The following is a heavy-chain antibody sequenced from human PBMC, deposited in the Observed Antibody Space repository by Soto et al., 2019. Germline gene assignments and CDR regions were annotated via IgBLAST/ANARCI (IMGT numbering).Heavy chain of an antibody. Sequence: GGSLRLTCAGSGFNFSTDTMNWVRLAPGKGLEWVSSITSRGKYINYADSAKGRFSISRDNAKNALFLQMKSLRVEDTALYYFFREQRGHISGGYTCWLDPWGQGSLGTV. J-gene: IGHJ5*02. V-gene: IGHV3-21*01. CDR1: GFNFSTDT. CDR3: FREQRGHISGGYTCWLDP. D-gene: IGHD6-19*01. CDR2: ITSRGKYI.